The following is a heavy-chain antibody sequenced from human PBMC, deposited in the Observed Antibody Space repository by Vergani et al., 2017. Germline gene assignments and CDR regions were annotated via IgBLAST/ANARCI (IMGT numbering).Heavy chain of an antibody. J-gene: IGHJ3*02. V-gene: IGHV3-53*01. Sequence: EVQLVESGGGLIQPGGSLRLSCAASGFTVSSNYMSWARQAPGKGLEWVSVIYSGGSTYYADSVKGRFTISRDNSKNTLYLQMNSLRAEDTAVYYCARGERVRDHDAFDIWGQGTMVTVSS. CDR3: ARGERVRDHDAFDI. CDR2: IYSGGST. CDR1: GFTVSSNY. D-gene: IGHD1-1*01.